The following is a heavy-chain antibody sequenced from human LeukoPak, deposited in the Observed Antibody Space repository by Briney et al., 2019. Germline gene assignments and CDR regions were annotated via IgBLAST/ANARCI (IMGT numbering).Heavy chain of an antibody. CDR1: CGSISSSRYY. CDR2: IYYSEST. J-gene: IGHJ4*02. D-gene: IGHD5-24*01. CDR3: AKQRRDGYNYFDY. Sequence: SETLSLTCTVSCGSISSSRYYWGWIRHPPGKGLEWIGNIYYSESTYYNPSLKSRVTISVDTSKNQFSLEPSSVTAADTAVYYCAKQRRDGYNYFDYWGQGTLVTVSS. V-gene: IGHV4-39*01.